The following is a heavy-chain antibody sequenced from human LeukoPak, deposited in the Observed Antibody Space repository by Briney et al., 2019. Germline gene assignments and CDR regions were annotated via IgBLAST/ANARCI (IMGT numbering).Heavy chain of an antibody. J-gene: IGHJ6*02. CDR2: IYYSGST. D-gene: IGHD1-26*01. CDR1: GGSISSGDYY. Sequence: PSQTLSLTCTDSGGSISSGDYYWSWIRQPPGKGLEWIGYIYYSGSTYYNPSLKSRVTISVDTSKNQFSLKLSSVTAADTAVYYCATSTRVGPYYYYGMDVWGQGTTVTVSS. V-gene: IGHV4-30-4*01. CDR3: ATSTRVGPYYYYGMDV.